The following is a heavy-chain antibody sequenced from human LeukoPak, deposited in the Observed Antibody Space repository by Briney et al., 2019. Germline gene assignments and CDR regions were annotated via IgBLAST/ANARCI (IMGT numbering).Heavy chain of an antibody. J-gene: IGHJ4*02. V-gene: IGHV3-11*01. CDR3: ANGLWFGELLIPDY. CDR1: GFTFSDYY. CDR2: ISSSGSTI. Sequence: GGSLRLSCAASGFTFSDYYMSWIRQAPGKGLEWVSYISSSGSTIYYADSVKGRFTISRDNAKNSLYLQMNSLRAEDTAVYYCANGLWFGELLIPDYWGQGTLVTVSS. D-gene: IGHD3-10*01.